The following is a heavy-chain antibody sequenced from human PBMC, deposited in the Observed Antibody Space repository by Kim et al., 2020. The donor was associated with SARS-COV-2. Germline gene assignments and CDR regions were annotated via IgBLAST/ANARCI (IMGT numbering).Heavy chain of an antibody. CDR2: ISAYNGNT. J-gene: IGHJ5*02. CDR1: GYTFTSYG. CDR3: ARGEPEYYDYVWGSYRGGNTHWFDP. V-gene: IGHV1-18*01. Sequence: ASVKVSCKASGYTFTSYGISWVRQAPGQGLEWMGWISAYNGNTNYAQKLQGRVTMTTDTSTSTAYMELRSLRSDDTAVYYCARGEPEYYDYVWGSYRGGNTHWFDPWGQGTLVTVSS. D-gene: IGHD3-16*02.